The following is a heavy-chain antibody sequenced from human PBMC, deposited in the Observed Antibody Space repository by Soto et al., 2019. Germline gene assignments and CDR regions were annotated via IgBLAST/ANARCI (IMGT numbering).Heavy chain of an antibody. CDR2: ISGSGSDT. V-gene: IGHV3-23*01. Sequence: PGGSLRLSCAASGFTFRNYAMSWVRQSPGKGLEWVAAISGSGSDTYYADSVKGRFTISRDNSKNTLYVQLTSVRAEDSAIYYCAKEKSSDSNFDYWGQGTLVTVSS. D-gene: IGHD6-6*01. CDR3: AKEKSSDSNFDY. CDR1: GFTFRNYA. J-gene: IGHJ4*02.